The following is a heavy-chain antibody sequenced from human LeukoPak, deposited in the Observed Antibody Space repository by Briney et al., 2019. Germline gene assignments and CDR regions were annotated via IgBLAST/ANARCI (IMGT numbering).Heavy chain of an antibody. CDR1: GFTFSSYS. CDR2: ISSSSSTI. V-gene: IGHV3-48*04. J-gene: IGHJ6*03. D-gene: IGHD3-3*01. Sequence: GGSLRLSCAASGFTFSSYSMNWVRQAPGKGLEWVSYISSSSSTIYYADSVKGRFTISRDNAKNSLYLQMNSLRAEDTAVHYCARLTYYDFWSGYPVGYSYYCYMDVWGKGTTVTVSS. CDR3: ARLTYYDFWSGYPVGYSYYCYMDV.